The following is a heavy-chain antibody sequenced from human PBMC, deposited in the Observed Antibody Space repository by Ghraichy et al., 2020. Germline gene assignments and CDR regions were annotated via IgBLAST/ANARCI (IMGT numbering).Heavy chain of an antibody. CDR1: GFTFSSYA. CDR2: ISGSGANT. CDR3: AKDEPYIVVIPAAIQGLDY. D-gene: IGHD2-2*01. J-gene: IGHJ4*02. V-gene: IGHV3-23*01. Sequence: GGSLRLSCAASGFTFSSYAMSWVRQAPGKGLEWVSTISGSGANTYYADSMKGRFTISRDNSKNTLSLQMNSLRAEDTAVYYCAKDEPYIVVIPAAIQGLDYWGQGTLVTVSS.